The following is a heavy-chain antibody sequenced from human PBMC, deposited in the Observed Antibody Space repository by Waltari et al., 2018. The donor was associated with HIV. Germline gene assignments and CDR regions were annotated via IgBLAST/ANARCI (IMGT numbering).Heavy chain of an antibody. CDR2: IYYSGST. D-gene: IGHD3-22*01. V-gene: IGHV4-39*01. CDR3: ARLRGRGGITMIVPRFDP. CDR1: GGSISSTSYY. Sequence: QLQLQESGPGLVKPSETLSLTCTVPGGSISSTSYYWGWIRQPPGKGLEWIGTIYYSGSTYYNPSLKSRVTISVDTSKNQFSLKLSSVTAADTAVYYCARLRGRGGITMIVPRFDPWGQGTLVTVSS. J-gene: IGHJ5*02.